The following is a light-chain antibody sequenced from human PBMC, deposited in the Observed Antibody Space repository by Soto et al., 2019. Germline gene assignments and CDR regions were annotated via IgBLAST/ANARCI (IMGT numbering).Light chain of an antibody. CDR3: QQYYGTPYN. Sequence: DIVMTQSPDSLAVSLGERATINCKSSQTVLYSSNNKNYLAWYQQKLGQPPKLLISWASTRESGVPDRFSGSGSGTDFTLTISSLQAEDVAVYYCQQYYGTPYNFGQGTKVEIK. CDR1: QTVLYSSNNKNY. V-gene: IGKV4-1*01. CDR2: WAS. J-gene: IGKJ2*01.